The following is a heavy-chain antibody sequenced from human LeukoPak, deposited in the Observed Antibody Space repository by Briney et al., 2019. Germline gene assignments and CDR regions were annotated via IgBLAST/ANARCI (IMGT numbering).Heavy chain of an antibody. CDR1: GFTFSSYS. D-gene: IGHD1-1*01. Sequence: GGSLRLSCAASGFTFSSYSMNWVRQAPGKGLEWVSSISSISSHIYYADSVKGRFTISRDNAKNSLYLQMNSLRAEDTAVYYCARGQPNDFDYWGQGTLVTVSS. J-gene: IGHJ4*02. CDR3: ARGQPNDFDY. V-gene: IGHV3-21*01. CDR2: ISSISSHI.